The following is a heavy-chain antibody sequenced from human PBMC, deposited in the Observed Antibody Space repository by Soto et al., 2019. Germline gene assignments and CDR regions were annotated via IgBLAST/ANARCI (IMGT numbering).Heavy chain of an antibody. CDR1: Y. CDR2: IFSSGST. V-gene: IGHV4-59*01. Sequence: YWPVFRLPLGKGLEWIGYIFSSGSTNYNPSLESRVTISVDTSKNQFSLELRSVTAADTAVYFFVIESTAMVKEYYGLAVWGQGTTVT. D-gene: IGHD5-18*01. CDR3: VIESTAMVKEYYGLAV. J-gene: IGHJ6*02.